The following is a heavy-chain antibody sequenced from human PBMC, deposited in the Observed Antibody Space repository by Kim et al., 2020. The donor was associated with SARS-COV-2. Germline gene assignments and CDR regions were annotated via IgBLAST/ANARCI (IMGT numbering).Heavy chain of an antibody. D-gene: IGHD2-15*01. Sequence: HSSPQRRVTISVDKSKNQFSLTLSTVTAADTAVYYCAALKARISYAFDIWGQGTMVTVSS. CDR3: AALKARISYAFDI. J-gene: IGHJ3*02. V-gene: IGHV4-4*02.